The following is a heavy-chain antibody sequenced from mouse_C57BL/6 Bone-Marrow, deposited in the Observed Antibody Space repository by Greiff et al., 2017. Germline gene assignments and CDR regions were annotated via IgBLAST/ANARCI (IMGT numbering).Heavy chain of an antibody. CDR1: GFSFNTYA. J-gene: IGHJ2*01. Sequence: EVQLVESGGGLVQPKGSLKLSCAASGFSFNTYAMNWVRQAPGKGLEWVARIRSKSNNYATYYADSVKDRFTISRDDSESMLYLQMNHLKTEDTAMYYCVRHDGYYLDYWGQGTTLTVSS. CDR2: IRSKSNNYAT. CDR3: VRHDGYYLDY. D-gene: IGHD1-1*01. V-gene: IGHV10-1*01.